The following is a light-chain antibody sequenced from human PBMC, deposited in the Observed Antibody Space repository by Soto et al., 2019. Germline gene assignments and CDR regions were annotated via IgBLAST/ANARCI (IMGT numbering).Light chain of an antibody. Sequence: QSALTRPASVSGAPGQSVTISFTRTSSAVGGYNYVSWYQQQSGKAPKLMIHEVSNRSSGVSNRFSGSKSGNTASLTISGLQAEDEADYYCSSYTCSRASVFGIGTKVTVL. J-gene: IGLJ1*01. V-gene: IGLV2-14*01. CDR1: SSAVGGYNY. CDR3: SSYTCSRASV. CDR2: EVS.